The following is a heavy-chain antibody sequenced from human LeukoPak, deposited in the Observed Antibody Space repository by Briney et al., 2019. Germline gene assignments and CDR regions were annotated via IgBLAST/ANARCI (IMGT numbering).Heavy chain of an antibody. CDR3: AKRNSGSYSRGFDY. J-gene: IGHJ4*02. Sequence: GESLRLSCAASGFTFSSSAMSWVRQTPGKGLEWVSTITDNGGSTYFADSVKGRFTISRDNSKNTLHLQMNSLRADDTAVYYCAKRNSGSYSRGFDYWGQGTLVTVSS. D-gene: IGHD1-26*01. V-gene: IGHV3-23*01. CDR1: GFTFSSSA. CDR2: ITDNGGST.